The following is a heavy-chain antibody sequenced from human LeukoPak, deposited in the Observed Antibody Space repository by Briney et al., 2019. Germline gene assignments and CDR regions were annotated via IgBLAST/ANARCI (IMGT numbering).Heavy chain of an antibody. Sequence: GGSLRLSCAASGFTFSSYEMNWVRQAPGKGLEWVSYISSSGSTIYYADSVKGRFTISRDNAKNSLYLQMNSLRAEDTAVYYCARLFYGGNSDYWGQGTLVTVSS. CDR3: ARLFYGGNSDY. CDR1: GFTFSSYE. V-gene: IGHV3-48*03. CDR2: ISSSGSTI. D-gene: IGHD4-23*01. J-gene: IGHJ4*02.